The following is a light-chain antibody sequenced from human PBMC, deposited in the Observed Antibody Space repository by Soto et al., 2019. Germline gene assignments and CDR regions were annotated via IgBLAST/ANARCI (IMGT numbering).Light chain of an antibody. CDR2: DVS. V-gene: IGLV2-14*01. J-gene: IGLJ1*01. CDR1: SSDVGAYNY. CDR3: SSYTSATTYV. Sequence: QSVLTQPASVYGSPGRSITISCTGNSSDVGAYNYDSWYQQYPGEAPKVIIYDVSHRPAGVSNRFSGSKSGNTASLTISGLQTQDEADYYCSSYTSATTYVFGTGTKVTVL.